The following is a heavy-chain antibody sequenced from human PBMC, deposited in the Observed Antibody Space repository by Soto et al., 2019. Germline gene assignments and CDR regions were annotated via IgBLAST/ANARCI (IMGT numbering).Heavy chain of an antibody. CDR2: IWYDGSFT. CDR1: GFTFSSYS. V-gene: IGHV3-33*08. Sequence: GGSLRLSCAASGFTFSSYSMNWVRQAPGKGLEWVAVIWYDGSFTSYADAVKGRFTISRDNAKNSLYLQMNSLRAEDTAVYYCARDLNLGSFDYWGQGTLVTVSS. CDR3: ARDLNLGSFDY. J-gene: IGHJ4*02.